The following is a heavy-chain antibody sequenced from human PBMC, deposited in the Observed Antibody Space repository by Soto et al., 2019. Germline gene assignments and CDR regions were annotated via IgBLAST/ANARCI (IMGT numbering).Heavy chain of an antibody. V-gene: IGHV4-34*01. D-gene: IGHD3-10*01. J-gene: IGHJ6*03. CDR2: INDSGST. CDR1: GGSFSGYY. Sequence: QLQLQQWGAGLLKPSETLSLTCAVYGGSFSGYYWSWIRQTPGKGLEWIGEINDSGSTNNNPSLKSRVTILVDTAKNQFSLKLSSVTAADTAVYYCARGLLLWFGELSRRGGYYYDMDVWGTGTTVTVSS. CDR3: ARGLLLWFGELSRRGGYYYDMDV.